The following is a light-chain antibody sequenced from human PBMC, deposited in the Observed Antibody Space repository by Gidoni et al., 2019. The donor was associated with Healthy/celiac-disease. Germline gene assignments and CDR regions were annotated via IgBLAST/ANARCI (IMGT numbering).Light chain of an antibody. CDR1: QSVSSY. CDR2: DAS. CDR3: QQRSNPFT. J-gene: IGKJ3*01. V-gene: IGKV3-11*01. Sequence: EIVLTQSHATLSLSPGERATLSCRASQSVSSYLAWYQQKPGQAPRLLIYDASNRATGIPARFSGSGSGTDFTLTISSLEPEDFAVYYCQQRSNPFTFGPGTKVDIK.